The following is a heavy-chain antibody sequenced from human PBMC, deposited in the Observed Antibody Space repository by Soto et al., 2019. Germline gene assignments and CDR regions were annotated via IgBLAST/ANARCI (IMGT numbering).Heavy chain of an antibody. CDR3: AREGVGYEHYDSSGYYDNWFDP. D-gene: IGHD3-22*01. V-gene: IGHV1-69*13. CDR1: GGTFSSYA. CDR2: IIPIFGTA. J-gene: IGHJ5*02. Sequence: GASVKVSCKASGGTFSSYAISWVRQAPGQGLEWMGGIIPIFGTANYAQKIQGRVTITADESTSTAYMELSSLRSEDTAVYYCAREGVGYEHYDSSGYYDNWFDPWGQGTLVTVSS.